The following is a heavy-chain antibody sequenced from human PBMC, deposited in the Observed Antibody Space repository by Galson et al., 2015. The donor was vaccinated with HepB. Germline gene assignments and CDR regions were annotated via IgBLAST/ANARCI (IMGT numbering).Heavy chain of an antibody. CDR3: ARDAENYYYGMDV. CDR1: GLTVSSND. V-gene: IGHV3-66*01. Sequence: SLRLSCAASGLTVSSNDMSWVRQAPGKGLEWVSFIFSGGTTYYADSVKGRFTISRGNSKNTLYLQMNSLRAEDTAVYYCARDAENYYYGMDVWGQGTTVTVSS. CDR2: IFSGGTT. J-gene: IGHJ6*02.